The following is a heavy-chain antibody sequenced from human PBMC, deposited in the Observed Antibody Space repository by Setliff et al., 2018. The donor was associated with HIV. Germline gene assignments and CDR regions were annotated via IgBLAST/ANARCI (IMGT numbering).Heavy chain of an antibody. CDR1: GGSISSGSYF. Sequence: SETLSLTCTVSGGSISSGSYFWTWIRQPAGKGLEWIGRIYHSGSTYYNPSLKSRVTISVDTSKNQFSLKLSSVTAADTAVYYCARRSRTQTTVTTFYFDYWGQGTLVTVSS. J-gene: IGHJ4*02. CDR2: IYHSGST. D-gene: IGHD4-17*01. CDR3: ARRSRTQTTVTTFYFDY. V-gene: IGHV4-61*02.